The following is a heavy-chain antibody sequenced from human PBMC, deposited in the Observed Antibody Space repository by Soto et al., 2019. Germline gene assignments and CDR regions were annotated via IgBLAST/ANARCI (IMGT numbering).Heavy chain of an antibody. CDR1: GGSISSGGYY. Sequence: ASETLSLTCTVSGGSISSGGYYWSWIRQHPGKGLEWIGYIYYSGSTYYNPSLKSRVTISVDTSKNQFSLKLSSVTAADTAVYYCARDHMSSGYTYAYYFDYWGQGTLVTVSS. CDR2: IYYSGST. J-gene: IGHJ4*02. V-gene: IGHV4-31*03. CDR3: ARDHMSSGYTYAYYFDY. D-gene: IGHD3-22*01.